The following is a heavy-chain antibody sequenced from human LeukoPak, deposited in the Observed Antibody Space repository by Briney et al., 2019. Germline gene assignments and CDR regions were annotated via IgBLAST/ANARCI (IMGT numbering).Heavy chain of an antibody. Sequence: GASVKVSCKASGYPFTDFAINWVRQAPGQGLEWMGWINANAGNPTYAQGFTGRFVFSLDTSVSTSYLQISSLKAEDTAVYHCARGEWLLSNWGQGTLVTVSS. J-gene: IGHJ4*02. V-gene: IGHV7-4-1*02. CDR2: INANAGNP. CDR3: ARGEWLLSN. CDR1: GYPFTDFA. D-gene: IGHD6-19*01.